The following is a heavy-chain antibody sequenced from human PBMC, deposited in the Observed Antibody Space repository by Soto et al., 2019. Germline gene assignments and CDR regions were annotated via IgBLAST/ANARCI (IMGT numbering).Heavy chain of an antibody. D-gene: IGHD2-21*02. Sequence: GGSLRLSCAASGFTFSSYAMSWVRQAPGKGLEWVSAISGSGGSTYYADSVKGRFTISRDNSKNTLYLQMNSLRAEDTAVYYCAKEPLAYCGGDCYSDFDYWGQGTLVTVSS. J-gene: IGHJ4*02. CDR3: AKEPLAYCGGDCYSDFDY. V-gene: IGHV3-23*01. CDR2: ISGSGGST. CDR1: GFTFSSYA.